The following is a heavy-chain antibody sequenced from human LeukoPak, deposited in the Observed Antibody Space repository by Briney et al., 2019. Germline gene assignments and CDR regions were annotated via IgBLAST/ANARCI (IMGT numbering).Heavy chain of an antibody. CDR1: GVSISSGGYY. J-gene: IGHJ3*01. CDR2: IFVSGST. CDR3: ARVVAGLAALDV. D-gene: IGHD3-3*02. Sequence: PSETLSLTCSVSGVSISSGGYYWSWLRQPPGKGREGIGYIFVSGSTYYNPYLKRRVNISVDTSENHFPLKVTSVTAADTAVYYCARVVAGLAALDVWGQGTLVTVSS. V-gene: IGHV4-31*03.